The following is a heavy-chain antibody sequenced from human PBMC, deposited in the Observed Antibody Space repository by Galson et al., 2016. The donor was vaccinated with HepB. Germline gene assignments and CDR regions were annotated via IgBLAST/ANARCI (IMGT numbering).Heavy chain of an antibody. CDR1: GYTFNTCN. Sequence: SVKVSCKASGYTFNTCNMHWVRQAPGQGLEWMGIIKPSGGNTIYAQKFQDRITMTRDTSTSTVYMELISLRSEDTAVYYCARELDHSFYFDYWGQGTLLTVSS. D-gene: IGHD1-14*01. CDR3: ARELDHSFYFDY. J-gene: IGHJ4*02. CDR2: IKPSGGNT. V-gene: IGHV1-46*02.